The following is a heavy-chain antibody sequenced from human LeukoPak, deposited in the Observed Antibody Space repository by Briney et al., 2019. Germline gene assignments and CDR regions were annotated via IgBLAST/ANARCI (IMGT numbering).Heavy chain of an antibody. J-gene: IGHJ3*02. V-gene: IGHV1-8*01. CDR3: ARNGPSADDAFDI. Sequence: ASVKVSCKASGYTFTSYDINWVRQATGQGLEWMGWMNPNSGNIGYAQKFQGRVTMTRNTSISTAYMELSSLRSEDTAVYYCARNGPSADDAFDIWSQGTMVTVSS. CDR1: GYTFTSYD. CDR2: MNPNSGNI. D-gene: IGHD2-8*01.